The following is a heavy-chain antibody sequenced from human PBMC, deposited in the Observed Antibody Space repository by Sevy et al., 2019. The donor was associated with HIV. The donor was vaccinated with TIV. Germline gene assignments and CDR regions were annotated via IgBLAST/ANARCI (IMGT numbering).Heavy chain of an antibody. Sequence: GGSLRLSCTASGFTLSGSAMHWVRQASGKGLEWVGRIRSKANCYATADAASVKGRFTISRDDSKNTAYLQMNSLKTEDTAVYYCTSPRPNYDILTGLDYYYGMDVWGQGTTVTVSS. CDR3: TSPRPNYDILTGLDYYYGMDV. V-gene: IGHV3-73*01. D-gene: IGHD3-9*01. CDR2: IRSKANCYAT. CDR1: GFTLSGSA. J-gene: IGHJ6*02.